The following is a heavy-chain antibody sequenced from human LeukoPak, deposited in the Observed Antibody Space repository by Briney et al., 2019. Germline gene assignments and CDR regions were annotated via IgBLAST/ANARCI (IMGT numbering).Heavy chain of an antibody. J-gene: IGHJ6*02. CDR3: VKNGARGYNSSWPTFHYGMDV. CDR2: ISSNGGST. CDR1: GFTFSSYG. D-gene: IGHD6-13*01. V-gene: IGHV3-64D*06. Sequence: GGSLRLSCSASGFTFSSYGMQWVRQAPGKGLEYVSAISSNGGSTYYADSVKGRSTISRDNSKNTLYLQMSSLRTEDTAVYYCVKNGARGYNSSWPTFHYGMDVWGQGTTVTVSS.